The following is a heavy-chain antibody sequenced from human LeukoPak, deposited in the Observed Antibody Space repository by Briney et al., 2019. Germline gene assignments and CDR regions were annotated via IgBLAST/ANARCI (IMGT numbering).Heavy chain of an antibody. CDR3: ARTPGLNYYGSGNLYYYYGMDV. Sequence: GGSLRLSCAASGFTFSSYWMHWVRQAPGKGLVWVSRINSDGSSTSYADSAKGRFTISRDNAKNTLYLQMNSLRAEDTAVYYCARTPGLNYYGSGNLYYYYGMDVWGQGTTVTVSS. CDR2: INSDGSST. J-gene: IGHJ6*02. D-gene: IGHD3-10*01. CDR1: GFTFSSYW. V-gene: IGHV3-74*01.